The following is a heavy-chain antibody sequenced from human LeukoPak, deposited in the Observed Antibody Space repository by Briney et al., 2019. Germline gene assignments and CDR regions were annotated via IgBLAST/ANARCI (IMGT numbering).Heavy chain of an antibody. CDR2: IYHSGST. D-gene: IGHD1-14*01. CDR3: ARDRNPTDY. CDR1: GGSISSGGYY. V-gene: IGHV4-30-2*01. Sequence: SQTLSLTCTVSGGSISSGGYYRSWIRQPPGKGLEWIGYIYHSGSTYYNPSLKGRVTISVDRSKNQFSLKLSSVTAADTAVYYCARDRNPTDYWGQGTLVTVSS. J-gene: IGHJ4*02.